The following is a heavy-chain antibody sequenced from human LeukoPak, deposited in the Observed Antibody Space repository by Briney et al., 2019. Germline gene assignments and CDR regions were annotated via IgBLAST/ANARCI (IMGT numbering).Heavy chain of an antibody. D-gene: IGHD3-22*01. J-gene: IGHJ4*02. CDR1: GGSISSYY. Sequence: PSETLSLTCTVSGGSISSYYWSWIRQPPGKGLEWIGYIYYSGSTIYNPSLKSRVTISVDTSKNQFSLKLSSVTAADTAVYYCARDLHDSSGPVDYWGQGTLVTVSS. V-gene: IGHV4-59*12. CDR3: ARDLHDSSGPVDY. CDR2: IYYSGST.